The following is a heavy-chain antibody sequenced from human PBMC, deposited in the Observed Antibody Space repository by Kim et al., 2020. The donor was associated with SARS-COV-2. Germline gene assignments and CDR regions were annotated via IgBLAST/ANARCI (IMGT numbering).Heavy chain of an antibody. CDR3: ARAPLGDDYVWGSYRLGFDY. CDR2: INHSGST. J-gene: IGHJ4*02. CDR1: GGSFSGYY. V-gene: IGHV4-34*01. D-gene: IGHD3-16*02. Sequence: SETLSLTCAVYGGSFSGYYWSWIRQPPGKGLEWIGEINHSGSTNYNPSLKSRVTISVDTSKNQFSLKLSSVTAADTAVYYCARAPLGDDYVWGSYRLGFDYWGQGTLVTVSS.